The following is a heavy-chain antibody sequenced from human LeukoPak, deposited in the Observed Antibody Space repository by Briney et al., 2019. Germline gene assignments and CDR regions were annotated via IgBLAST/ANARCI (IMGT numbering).Heavy chain of an antibody. V-gene: IGHV3-30-3*01. D-gene: IGHD2-2*02. CDR2: ISYDGSNK. CDR1: GFIFSNYA. J-gene: IGHJ4*02. Sequence: GRSLRLSCAASGFIFSNYAMHWVRQAPGKGLEWVAVISYDGSNKYYADSVKGRFTISRDNSKNTLYLQMNSLRAEDTAVYYCARDSFRYCSSTSCYRFGYWGQGTLVTVSS. CDR3: ARDSFRYCSSTSCYRFGY.